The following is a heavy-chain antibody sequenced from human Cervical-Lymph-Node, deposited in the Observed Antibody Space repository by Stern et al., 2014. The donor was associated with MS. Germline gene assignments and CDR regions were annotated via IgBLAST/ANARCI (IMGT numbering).Heavy chain of an antibody. D-gene: IGHD4-23*01. V-gene: IGHV1-2*02. J-gene: IGHJ4*02. CDR2: INLNSGGA. CDR1: GY. CDR3: VRELGGNSGFDY. Sequence: QVQLVESGAEVKKPGASVQVSCKASGYMHWVRQAPGQGLEWMGWINLNSGGANYAQKLQGRVTMTRDTSINTAYMELSRLKSDDTAVYYCVRELGGNSGFDYWGQGTLVTVSS.